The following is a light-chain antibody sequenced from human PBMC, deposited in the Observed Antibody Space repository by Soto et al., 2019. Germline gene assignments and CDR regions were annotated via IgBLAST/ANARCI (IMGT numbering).Light chain of an antibody. CDR3: ETWDSDTYV. J-gene: IGLJ1*01. V-gene: IGLV4-60*02. CDR2: LESSGTY. CDR1: SGHSSYI. Sequence: QSVLTQSSSASASLGSSVKLTCTLSSGHSSYIIAWHQQQPGKAPRYLMKLESSGTYSKGSGVPDRFSGSRSGADRYLSISNPRFEDEADYYCETWDSDTYVFGTRTKLTVL.